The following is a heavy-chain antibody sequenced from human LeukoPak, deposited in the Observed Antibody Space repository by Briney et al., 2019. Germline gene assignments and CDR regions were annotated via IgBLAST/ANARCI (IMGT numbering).Heavy chain of an antibody. CDR2: IYYSGST. V-gene: IGHV4-39*07. D-gene: IGHD3-22*01. CDR1: GGSLSSSSYY. J-gene: IGHJ3*02. CDR3: ARPTSAADSSGYYYVESNDAFDI. Sequence: PSETLSLTCTVSGGSLSSSSYYWGWIRQPPGKGLEWIGSIYYSGSTYYNPSLKSRVTISVDTSKNQFSLKLSSVTAADTAVYYCARPTSAADSSGYYYVESNDAFDIWGQGTMVTVSS.